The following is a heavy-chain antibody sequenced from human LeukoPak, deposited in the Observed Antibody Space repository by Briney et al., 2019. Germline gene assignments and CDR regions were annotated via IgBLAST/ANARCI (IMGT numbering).Heavy chain of an antibody. Sequence: GSSVKVSCKASGGTFSSYAISWVRQAPGQGLEWMGGIIPTFGTANYAQKFQGRVTITADESTSTAYMELSSLGSEDTAVYYCARVLGYSSGHYYYYGMDVWGQGTTVTVSS. V-gene: IGHV1-69*01. CDR2: IIPTFGTA. CDR1: GGTFSSYA. CDR3: ARVLGYSSGHYYYYGMDV. J-gene: IGHJ6*02. D-gene: IGHD6-19*01.